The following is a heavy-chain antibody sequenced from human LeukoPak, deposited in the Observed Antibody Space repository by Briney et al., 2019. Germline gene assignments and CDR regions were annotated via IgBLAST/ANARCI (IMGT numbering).Heavy chain of an antibody. CDR3: ARHAPPELLWYNWFDP. Sequence: NTSETLSLTCTVSGGSISSYYWSWIRRPPGKGLEWIGYIYYSGSTNYNPSLKSRVTISVDTSKNQFSLKLSSVTAADTAVYYCARHAPPELLWYNWFDPWGQGTLVTVSS. J-gene: IGHJ5*02. CDR1: GGSISSYY. CDR2: IYYSGST. D-gene: IGHD3-10*01. V-gene: IGHV4-59*08.